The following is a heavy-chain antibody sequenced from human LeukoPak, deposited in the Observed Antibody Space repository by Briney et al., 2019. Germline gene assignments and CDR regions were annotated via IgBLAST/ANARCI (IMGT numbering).Heavy chain of an antibody. CDR2: ISGSDGTT. CDR3: ARDRYCTTTRCSDY. J-gene: IGHJ4*02. Sequence: GGSLRLSCAASGFTFSTYAMSWVRQPPGKGLEWVSGISGSDGTTFYADSVKGRFTISRDNAKNTLYLEMNSLRAEDTAVYYCARDRYCTTTRCSDYWGQGTLVTVSS. V-gene: IGHV3-23*01. CDR1: GFTFSTYA. D-gene: IGHD2-2*01.